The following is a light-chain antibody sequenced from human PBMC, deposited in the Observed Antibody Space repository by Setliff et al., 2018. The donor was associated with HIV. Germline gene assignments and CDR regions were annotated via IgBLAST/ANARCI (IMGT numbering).Light chain of an antibody. CDR3: AAWDDSLNGYV. CDR2: RNN. J-gene: IGLJ1*01. CDR1: SSNIGSNT. Sequence: QSALAQPPSASGTPGQRVTISCSGSSSNIGSNTVNWYQQLPGTAPKLLIYRNNQRPSGVPDRFSSSKSGTSASLAISGLQSEDETDYYCAAWDDSLNGYVFGTGTKVTVL. V-gene: IGLV1-44*01.